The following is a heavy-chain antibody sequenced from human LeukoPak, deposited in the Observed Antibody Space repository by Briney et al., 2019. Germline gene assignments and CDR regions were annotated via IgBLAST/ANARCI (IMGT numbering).Heavy chain of an antibody. J-gene: IGHJ4*02. Sequence: GGSLRLSCAASGFTFEDYAMHWVRQAPGKGLDWVSLISWDGAITYYADSVKGRFTISRDNSKNSLYLQMNSLKIDDTAFYYCAKPSIAAAGYYFEYWGQGTLVTVSS. CDR1: GFTFEDYA. D-gene: IGHD6-13*01. CDR3: AKPSIAAAGYYFEY. V-gene: IGHV3-43D*03. CDR2: ISWDGAIT.